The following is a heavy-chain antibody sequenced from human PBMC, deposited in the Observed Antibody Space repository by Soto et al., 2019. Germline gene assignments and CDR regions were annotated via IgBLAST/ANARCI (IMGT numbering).Heavy chain of an antibody. CDR3: AKDKYKARSSGCDY. CDR2: ISWDATST. Sequence: EVQLVESGGVVVQPGGSLRLSCAASGFTFDDFTMHWVRQTPGKGLEWVSFISWDATSTYYADSVKGRFTISRDNSKNSLYLQMNSLRTEDTALYYCAKDKYKARSSGCDYWGQGTLVTVS. CDR1: GFTFDDFT. D-gene: IGHD6-19*01. J-gene: IGHJ4*02. V-gene: IGHV3-43*01.